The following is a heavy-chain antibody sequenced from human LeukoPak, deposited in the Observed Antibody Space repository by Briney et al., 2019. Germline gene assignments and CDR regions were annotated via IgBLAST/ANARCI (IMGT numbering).Heavy chain of an antibody. CDR2: IYYSGNT. Sequence: PSETLSLTCTVSGGSISSYYLSWVRQPPGKGLEWIGYIYYSGNTNYNPSLKSRVTISVDTSRNQFSLKLSSVTAADTAVYYCVRHALVGARNAFDIWGQGTMVTVSS. CDR3: VRHALVGARNAFDI. J-gene: IGHJ3*02. CDR1: GGSISSYY. D-gene: IGHD1-26*01. V-gene: IGHV4-59*08.